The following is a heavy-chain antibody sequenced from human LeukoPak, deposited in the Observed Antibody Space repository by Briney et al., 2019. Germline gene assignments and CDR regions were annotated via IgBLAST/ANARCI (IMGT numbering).Heavy chain of an antibody. V-gene: IGHV3-30*04. J-gene: IGHJ4*02. CDR2: LSFDGAHK. D-gene: IGHD3-16*01. Sequence: GGSLRLSCAASGFTFRHYAVHWVRQAPGRGLEWVAVLSFDGAHKYYAESAKGLFTISRDNSNNTLFLQMDSLRIEDTALYYCVRARAGGLDYWGQGTLVTVSS. CDR1: GFTFRHYA. CDR3: VRARAGGLDY.